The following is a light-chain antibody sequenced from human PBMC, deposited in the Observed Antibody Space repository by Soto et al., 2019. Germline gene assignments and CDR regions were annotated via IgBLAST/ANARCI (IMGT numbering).Light chain of an antibody. CDR3: HQSYIIPFT. Sequence: IGVSQSPSTLSWTPGARATLXCRVSQSVSSTYLGWYQQQPGQPPRLLIYGASSSATGIPDRFSGSGSGTDFTLTIISLQPEDFVTYYCHQSYIIPFTVAHGGIVDI. V-gene: IGKV3D-20*02. CDR2: GAS. CDR1: QSVSSTY. J-gene: IGKJ3*01.